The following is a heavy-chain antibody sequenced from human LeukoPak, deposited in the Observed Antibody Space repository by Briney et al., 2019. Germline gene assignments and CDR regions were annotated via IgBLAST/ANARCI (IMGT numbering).Heavy chain of an antibody. Sequence: ASVKVSCKASGYTFTSYGISWVRQAPGQGLEWMGWISAYNGNTNYAQKLQGRVTMTTDTSTGTAYMELRSLRSDDTAVYYCARDADSSGWHDAFDIWGQGTMVTVSS. D-gene: IGHD6-19*01. J-gene: IGHJ3*02. CDR2: ISAYNGNT. CDR3: ARDADSSGWHDAFDI. V-gene: IGHV1-18*01. CDR1: GYTFTSYG.